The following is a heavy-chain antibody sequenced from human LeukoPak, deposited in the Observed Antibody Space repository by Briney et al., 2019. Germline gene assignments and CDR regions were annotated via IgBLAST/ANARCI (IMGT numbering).Heavy chain of an antibody. Sequence: GGSLRLSCAASGFTFDDYAMNWVRQVPGKGLEWVSGISWNSGSIDYADSVKGRFTISRDNAKNSLYLQMNSLRPEDMALYFCARSLSLRGYFDYWGQGTLVTVSS. CDR1: GFTFDDYA. D-gene: IGHD1-26*01. V-gene: IGHV3-9*03. CDR2: ISWNSGSI. J-gene: IGHJ4*02. CDR3: ARSLSLRGYFDY.